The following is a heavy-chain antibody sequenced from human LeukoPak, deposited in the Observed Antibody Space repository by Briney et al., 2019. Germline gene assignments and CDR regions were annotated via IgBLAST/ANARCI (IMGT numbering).Heavy chain of an antibody. J-gene: IGHJ5*02. CDR2: IYGSVNA. D-gene: IGHD3-10*01. V-gene: IGHV4-4*07. Sequence: SETLSLTCTVSGGSISSYYLSWIRQPAGKGLEWIGRIYGSVNAYNPSLKSRITLSLDTSKNQISLKMTSVTAADTALYYCARDSGTTGEVKFDPWGQGTLVTVSS. CDR1: GGSISSYY. CDR3: ARDSGTTGEVKFDP.